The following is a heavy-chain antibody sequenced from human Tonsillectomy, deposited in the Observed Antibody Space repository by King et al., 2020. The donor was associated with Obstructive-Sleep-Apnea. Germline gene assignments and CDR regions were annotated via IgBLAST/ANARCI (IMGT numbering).Heavy chain of an antibody. CDR3: ARGEETYYSDY. Sequence: QLQESGPGLLKPSQTLSLTCTVSGASISSGGHFWSWIRQHPGKGLEWIGYIYYSGSTYYNPSLKSRVTISVDTSNNQFSLKLSSVTAADTAVYYCARGEETYYSDYWGQGTLVTVSS. J-gene: IGHJ4*02. CDR2: IYYSGST. V-gene: IGHV4-31*03. CDR1: GASISSGGHF.